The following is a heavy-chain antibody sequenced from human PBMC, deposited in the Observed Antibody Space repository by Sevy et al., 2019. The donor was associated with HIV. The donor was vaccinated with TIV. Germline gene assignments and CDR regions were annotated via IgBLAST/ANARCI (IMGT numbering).Heavy chain of an antibody. CDR2: IYGSGST. Sequence: SETLSLTCTVSGGSISSGSYYWNWIRQPAGKGLEWIGRIYGSGSTNHNPSLKSRVTMSVDTSKNQFALKLRSVTAAYTAVYYCARDSGGWFGELSYWGQGTLVTVSS. CDR3: ARDSGGWFGELSY. V-gene: IGHV4-61*02. J-gene: IGHJ4*02. D-gene: IGHD3-10*01. CDR1: GGSISSGSYY.